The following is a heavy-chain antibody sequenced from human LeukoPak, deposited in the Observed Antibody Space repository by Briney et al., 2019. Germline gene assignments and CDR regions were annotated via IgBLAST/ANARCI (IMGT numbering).Heavy chain of an antibody. Sequence: SQTLSLTCTVSSGSISSGDYYWSWIRQPPGKGLEWIGYIYYSGSTYYNPSLKSRVTISVDRSKNQFTLKLSSVTAADTAVYYCARGYCTNGVCYPFDYWGQGTLVTVSS. CDR2: IYYSGST. CDR3: ARGYCTNGVCYPFDY. D-gene: IGHD2-8*01. V-gene: IGHV4-30-4*08. J-gene: IGHJ4*02. CDR1: SGSISSGDYY.